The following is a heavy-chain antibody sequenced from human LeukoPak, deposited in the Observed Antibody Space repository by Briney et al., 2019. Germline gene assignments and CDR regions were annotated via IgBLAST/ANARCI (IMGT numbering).Heavy chain of an antibody. V-gene: IGHV3-30-3*01. CDR1: GFTFSSYA. CDR3: ARDQNDFKPDGMDV. J-gene: IGHJ6*02. D-gene: IGHD3-3*01. Sequence: GGSLRLSCAASGFTFSSYAMHWVRQAPGKGLDWVAVISYDGSNKYYADSVKGRFTISRDNSKHKLYMEMNSLRAEDTAVYDCARDQNDFKPDGMDVWGQGTTVTVSS. CDR2: ISYDGSNK.